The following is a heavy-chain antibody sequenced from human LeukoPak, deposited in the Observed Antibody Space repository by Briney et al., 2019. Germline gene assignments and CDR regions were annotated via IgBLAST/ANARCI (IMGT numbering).Heavy chain of an antibody. J-gene: IGHJ6*03. CDR2: MNPNSGNT. CDR1: GYTFTSYD. Sequence: ASVKVSCKASGYTFTSYDINWVRQATGQGLEWMGWMNPNSGNTGYAQKFQGRVTMTRNTSISTAYMELSSLRSEGTAVYYCARVYLDGSGRLGGGYYYYYYMDVWGKGTTVTISS. CDR3: ARVYLDGSGRLGGGYYYYYYMDV. V-gene: IGHV1-8*01. D-gene: IGHD3-10*01.